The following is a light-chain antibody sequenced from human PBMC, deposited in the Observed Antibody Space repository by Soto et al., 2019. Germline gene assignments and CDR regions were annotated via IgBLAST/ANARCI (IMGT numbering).Light chain of an antibody. J-gene: IGKJ1*01. CDR1: QSFSSRY. Sequence: EIVMTQSPGTLSLSPGEEATLSCRASQSFSSRYLAWYQQKPGQAPRLFMYGASTRATGIPDRFSGSGSGTDFTLTISRLEPEDFAVYYCQQYAGSPWTFGQGTKVDI. CDR2: GAS. V-gene: IGKV3-20*01. CDR3: QQYAGSPWT.